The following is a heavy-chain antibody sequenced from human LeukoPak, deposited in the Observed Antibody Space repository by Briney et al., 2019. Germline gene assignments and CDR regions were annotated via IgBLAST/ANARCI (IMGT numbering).Heavy chain of an antibody. CDR2: ISYDGSNQ. D-gene: IGHD6-19*01. V-gene: IGHV3-30*03. CDR3: ARGPPGDIAVAGRGFDY. Sequence: GGSLRLSCAASGFTFSNYGMHWVRQAPGKGLEWVALISYDGSNQYYADSVKGRFTISRDNSKNTVYLQMNSLRAEDTAVYYCARGPPGDIAVAGRGFDYWGQGTLVTVSS. J-gene: IGHJ4*02. CDR1: GFTFSNYG.